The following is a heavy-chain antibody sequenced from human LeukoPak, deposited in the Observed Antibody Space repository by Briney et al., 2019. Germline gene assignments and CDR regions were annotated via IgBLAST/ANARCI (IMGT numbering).Heavy chain of an antibody. D-gene: IGHD6-6*01. CDR3: ARLDSSSSANLDY. V-gene: IGHV4-59*08. Sequence: PSETLSLTCTVSGGSISSYYWSWIRQPPGKGLEWIGYIYYSGSTNYNPSLKSRVTISVDTSKNQFSLKLSSVTAADTAVYYCARLDSSSSANLDYWGQGTLVTVSS. CDR1: GGSISSYY. J-gene: IGHJ4*02. CDR2: IYYSGST.